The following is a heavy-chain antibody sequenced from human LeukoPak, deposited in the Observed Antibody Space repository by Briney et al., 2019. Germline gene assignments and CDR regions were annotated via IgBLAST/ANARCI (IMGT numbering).Heavy chain of an antibody. CDR2: ICRSGSTK. Sequence: GGSLRLSCAASGVTFSDYNMRWIRQAPGKGLEWVSSICRSGSTKYYADSVKGRFTSSRDNAKNSLFLQMNSLRAEDTAVYYCARVLRYCSGGNCYSGGLGYMDVWGKGTTVTISS. CDR1: GVTFSDYN. V-gene: IGHV3-11*01. CDR3: ARVLRYCSGGNCYSGGLGYMDV. J-gene: IGHJ6*03. D-gene: IGHD2-15*01.